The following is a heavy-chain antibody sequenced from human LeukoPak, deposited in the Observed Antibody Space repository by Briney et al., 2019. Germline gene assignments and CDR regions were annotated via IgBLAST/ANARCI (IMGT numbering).Heavy chain of an antibody. D-gene: IGHD4-17*01. V-gene: IGHV3-7*01. CDR2: IKQDGSEK. J-gene: IGHJ4*02. CDR3: ARIPRPVTNHFHFDY. CDR1: GFTFSIYW. Sequence: PGGSLRLSCAASGFTFSIYWMSWVRQAPGKGLEWVANIKQDGSEKYYVDSVKGRFTISRDNAKNSLYLQMNSLRAEDTAVYYCARIPRPVTNHFHFDYWGQGTLVTVSS.